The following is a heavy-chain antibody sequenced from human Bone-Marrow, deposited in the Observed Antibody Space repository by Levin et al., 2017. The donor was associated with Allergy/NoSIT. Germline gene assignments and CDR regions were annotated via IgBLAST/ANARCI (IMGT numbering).Heavy chain of an antibody. CDR1: GGSISSYY. D-gene: IGHD5-18*01. CDR2: IYYSGST. J-gene: IGHJ6*02. V-gene: IGHV4-59*01. Sequence: SETLSLTCTVSGGSISSYYWSWIRQPPGKGLEWIGYIYYSGSTNYNPSLKSRVTISVDTSKNQFSLKLSSVTAADTAVYYCARDSGYSYGTYGMDVWGQGTTVTVSS. CDR3: ARDSGYSYGTYGMDV.